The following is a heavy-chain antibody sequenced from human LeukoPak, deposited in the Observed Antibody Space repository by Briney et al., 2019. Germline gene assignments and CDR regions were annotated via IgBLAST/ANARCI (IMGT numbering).Heavy chain of an antibody. D-gene: IGHD1-26*01. CDR2: INAGNGNT. CDR3: ARQGGGPYSGSPFDY. J-gene: IGHJ4*02. CDR1: GYTFTSYA. V-gene: IGHV1-3*01. Sequence: GASVKVSCKASGYTFTSYAMHWVRQAPGQRLEWKGWINAGNGNTKYSQKFQGRVTITRDTSASTAYMELSSLRPEDTAVHYCARQGGGPYSGSPFDYWGQGTLVTVSS.